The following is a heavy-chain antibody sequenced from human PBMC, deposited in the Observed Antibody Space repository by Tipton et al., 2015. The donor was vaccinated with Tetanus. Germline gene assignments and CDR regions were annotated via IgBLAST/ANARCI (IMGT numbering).Heavy chain of an antibody. J-gene: IGHJ4*02. D-gene: IGHD2-15*01. Sequence: QVQLVQSGGGVVQPGRSLRLSCAASGFTFNGYGMHWVRQAPGKGLEWLALAWYDGSKQYYADSVKGRFTISRDNSKNPLYLQMNSLRAEDTAVYYCAREADCSGGSCFSGDFDNWGQGTQVTVSS. V-gene: IGHV3-33*01. CDR2: AWYDGSKQ. CDR1: GFTFNGYG. CDR3: AREADCSGGSCFSGDFDN.